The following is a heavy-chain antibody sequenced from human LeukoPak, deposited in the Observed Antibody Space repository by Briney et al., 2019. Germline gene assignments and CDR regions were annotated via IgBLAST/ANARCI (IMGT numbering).Heavy chain of an antibody. Sequence: GGSLRLSCAASGFTFSGASTNWVRQAPGKGLEWISYISISGDIVYYADSVKGRFTISGDNAKNSLWLQMNSLRAEDTAVYYCARDGVGADPGDAFDIWGQGTMVTVSS. V-gene: IGHV3-48*01. CDR3: ARDGVGADPGDAFDI. J-gene: IGHJ3*02. CDR1: GFTFSGAS. D-gene: IGHD1-26*01. CDR2: ISISGDIV.